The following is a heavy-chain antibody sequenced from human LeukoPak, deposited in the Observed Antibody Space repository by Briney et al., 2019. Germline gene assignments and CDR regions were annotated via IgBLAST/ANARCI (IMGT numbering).Heavy chain of an antibody. V-gene: IGHV3-48*04. CDR2: ISSSSSTI. Sequence: GGSLRLSCAASGFTFSSYSMNWVRQAPGKGLEWVSYISSSSSTIYYADSVKGRFTISRGNAKNSLYLQMNSLRAEDTAVYYCARVPLYVWGEGPYYYYMDVWGKGTTVTVSS. J-gene: IGHJ6*03. CDR3: ARVPLYVWGEGPYYYYMDV. CDR1: GFTFSSYS. D-gene: IGHD3-16*01.